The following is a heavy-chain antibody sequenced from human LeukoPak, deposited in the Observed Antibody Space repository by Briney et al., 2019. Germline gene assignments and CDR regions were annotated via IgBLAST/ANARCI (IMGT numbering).Heavy chain of an antibody. CDR2: INPNSGGT. D-gene: IGHD1-26*01. CDR1: GYTFTGYY. V-gene: IGHV1-2*02. J-gene: IGHJ4*02. Sequence: ASVKVSCKASGYTFTGYYMHWVRQAPGQGLECMGWINPNSGGTNYAQKFQGRVTMTRDTSISTAYMELSRLRSDDTAAYYCAREESIVGATRPFDYWGQGTLVTVSS. CDR3: AREESIVGATRPFDY.